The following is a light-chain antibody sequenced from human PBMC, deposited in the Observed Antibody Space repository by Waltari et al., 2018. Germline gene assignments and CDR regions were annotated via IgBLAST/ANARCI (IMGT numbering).Light chain of an antibody. CDR2: EVT. J-gene: IGLJ2*01. CDR3: SSYAGSTTLVI. Sequence: QSALTQPASVSGSPGQSITISCTGTSNDVGSYNLVSWYQQYPGKAPTLMIYEVTKRPSGDSSRFSGSKSGNTASLTISGLQAEDEADYYCSSYAGSTTLVIFGGGTKLTV. CDR1: SNDVGSYNL. V-gene: IGLV2-23*02.